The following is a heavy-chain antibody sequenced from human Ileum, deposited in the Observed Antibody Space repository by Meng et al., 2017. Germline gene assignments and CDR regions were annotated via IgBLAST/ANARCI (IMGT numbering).Heavy chain of an antibody. Sequence: QVQLVESGGGVVQPGRSLRRSCAASGFTFSIYGMHWVRQAPGKGLEWAAYISYDGSIKYYADSVKGRFTISRDNSKSTLYLQMTSLRVEDAAVYYCALDVRNNWFDPWGQGTLVTVSS. V-gene: IGHV3-30*03. CDR2: ISYDGSIK. J-gene: IGHJ5*02. CDR3: ALDVRNNWFDP. D-gene: IGHD3-10*01. CDR1: GFTFSIYG.